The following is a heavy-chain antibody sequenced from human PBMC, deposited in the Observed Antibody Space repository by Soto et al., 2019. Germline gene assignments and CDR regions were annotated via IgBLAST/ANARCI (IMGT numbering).Heavy chain of an antibody. D-gene: IGHD3-3*01. Sequence: ASVKVSCKASGYTFTSYYMHWVRQAPGQGLEWMGIINPSGGNTSYAQKFQGRVTMTRDTSTSTVYMELSSLRSEDTAVYYCARDFQRIFGVAIRVYNGLDVWGKGTTVTVSS. CDR1: GYTFTSYY. J-gene: IGHJ6*04. CDR3: ARDFQRIFGVAIRVYNGLDV. V-gene: IGHV1-46*01. CDR2: INPSGGNT.